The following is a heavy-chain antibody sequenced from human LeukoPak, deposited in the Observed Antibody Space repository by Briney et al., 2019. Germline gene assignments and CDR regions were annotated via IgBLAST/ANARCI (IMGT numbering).Heavy chain of an antibody. CDR2: IYYSGST. CDR1: GGSISRSRDY. J-gene: IGHJ6*03. CDR3: ARLNYDSSGYYLPYYYYYYMDV. V-gene: IGHV4-39*01. Sequence: SETLSLTCTVSGGSISRSRDYWGWIRQPPGKGLEWIGSIYYSGSTYYNPSLKSRVTISVDTSKNQFSLKLSSVTAADTAVYYCARLNYDSSGYYLPYYYYYYMDVWGKGTTVTISS. D-gene: IGHD3-22*01.